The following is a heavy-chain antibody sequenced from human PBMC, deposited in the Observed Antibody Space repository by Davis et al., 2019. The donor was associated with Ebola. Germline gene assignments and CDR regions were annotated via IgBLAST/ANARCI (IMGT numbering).Heavy chain of an antibody. V-gene: IGHV3-48*02. CDR2: ISGGSVI. CDR1: GFTFDTYS. J-gene: IGHJ4*02. D-gene: IGHD3-10*01. Sequence: GESLKISCAASGFTFDTYSMNWVRQAPGKGLEWVSCISGGSVIYYAASIKGRFTVSRDNAKNSLYLHMNNLRDEETAVYYCARGWGVVDYWGQGTLVTVSS. CDR3: ARGWGVVDY.